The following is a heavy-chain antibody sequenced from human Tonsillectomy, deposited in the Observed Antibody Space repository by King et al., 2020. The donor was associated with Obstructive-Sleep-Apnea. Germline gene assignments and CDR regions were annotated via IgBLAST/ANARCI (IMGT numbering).Heavy chain of an antibody. V-gene: IGHV4-59*01. J-gene: IGHJ4*02. Sequence: VQLQESGPGLVKPSETLCLTCTVSGGSINTYYWSWIRQPPGKGLEWIGYVFYSGATNYNPSLKSRVTISVDTSKTQFSLKLSSVTAADTAVYYCAGEQPGIAEAGTNPPFDHWGQGILVTVSS. CDR3: AGEQPGIAEAGTNPPFDH. CDR1: GGSINTYY. CDR2: VFYSGAT. D-gene: IGHD6-19*01.